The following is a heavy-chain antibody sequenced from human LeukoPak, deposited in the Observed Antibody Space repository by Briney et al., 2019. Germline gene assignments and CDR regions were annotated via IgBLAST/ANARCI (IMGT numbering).Heavy chain of an antibody. CDR1: GFAFSTYW. J-gene: IGHJ3*02. V-gene: IGHV3-7*01. CDR2: IKQDGSLK. D-gene: IGHD1-26*01. Sequence: GGSLRVSCAASGFAFSTYWMTWVRQAPGKGLEWVANIKQDGSLKYYVDSVKGRFTISRDKAKNSLYLQMNSLRAEDSAVYYCAGDHSPQHGGKYYDAFDIWGQGTMVTVSS. CDR3: AGDHSPQHGGKYYDAFDI.